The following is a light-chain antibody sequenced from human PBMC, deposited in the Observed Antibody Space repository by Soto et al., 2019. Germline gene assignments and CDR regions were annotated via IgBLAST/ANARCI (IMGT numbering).Light chain of an antibody. CDR3: QQSYSTPYT. V-gene: IGKV1-39*01. CDR2: TAS. Sequence: DIQMTQSPSSLSASVGDRVTITCRASQSISSHLTWYQQKPGKAPKFLIYTASNLQSGVPSRFSGSGSGTDFSLTISSLQPADFATYYCQQSYSTPYTFGQGTRLEI. J-gene: IGKJ2*01. CDR1: QSISSH.